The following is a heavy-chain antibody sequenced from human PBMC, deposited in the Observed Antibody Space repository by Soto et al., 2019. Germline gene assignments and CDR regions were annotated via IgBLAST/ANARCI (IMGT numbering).Heavy chain of an antibody. V-gene: IGHV4-31*03. J-gene: IGHJ3*02. Sequence: PSETLSLTCTVSGGSISSGGYYWSWIRQHPGKGLEWIGYIYYSGSTYYNPSLKSRVTISVDTSKNQFSLKLSSVTAADTAVYYCASSSPLGGNDAFDIWGQGTMVTVSS. CDR1: GGSISSGGYY. D-gene: IGHD2-15*01. CDR3: ASSSPLGGNDAFDI. CDR2: IYYSGST.